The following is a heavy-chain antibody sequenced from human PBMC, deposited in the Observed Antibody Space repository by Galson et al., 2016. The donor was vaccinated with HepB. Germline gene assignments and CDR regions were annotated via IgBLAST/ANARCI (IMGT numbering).Heavy chain of an antibody. CDR3: VKEEVDGDNNYTIGFDS. D-gene: IGHD3-3*01. CDR2: IGGSGSGT. Sequence: SLRLSCAASGFSFSSFRSYAMSWVRQAPGKGLEWVSAIGGSGSGTYYADSVKGRFISSRDNSKSTLYLQLNSLRAEDTAMYYCVKEEVDGDNNYTIGFDSWGQRTLGSVSP. V-gene: IGHV3-23*01. J-gene: IGHJ4*02. CDR1: GFSFSSFRSYA.